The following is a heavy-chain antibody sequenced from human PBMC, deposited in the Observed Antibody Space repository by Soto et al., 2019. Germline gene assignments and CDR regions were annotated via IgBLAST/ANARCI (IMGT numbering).Heavy chain of an antibody. Sequence: QVQLQQSGAGLLKPSETLSLTCAVYGESFSGYIWTWIRQTPGKGLQWIGQINHSGSASYNPSLKSRVTISLHTSNRQFSLELSSVTAADTAVYYCARGLITGSHYSGGWYYFDSWGQGTQVTVSS. CDR3: ARGLITGSHYSGGWYYFDS. D-gene: IGHD6-19*01. CDR2: INHSGSA. V-gene: IGHV4-34*01. CDR1: GESFSGYI. J-gene: IGHJ4*02.